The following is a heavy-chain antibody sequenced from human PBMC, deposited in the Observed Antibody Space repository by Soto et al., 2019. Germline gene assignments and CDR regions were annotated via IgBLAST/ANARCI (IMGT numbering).Heavy chain of an antibody. Sequence: QLQLQESGPGLVKPSETLSLTCSVSGDSINSDKYYWGWIRQPPGKGLEWIGSIYFRGNTYSNPSPQPRVTISLEKSKSQFSLKLNSVTAADSAVYFCARLEGLATISYYFDFWGQGALVTVSS. D-gene: IGHD3-9*01. CDR2: IYFRGNT. J-gene: IGHJ4*02. V-gene: IGHV4-39*01. CDR3: ARLEGLATISYYFDF. CDR1: GDSINSDKYY.